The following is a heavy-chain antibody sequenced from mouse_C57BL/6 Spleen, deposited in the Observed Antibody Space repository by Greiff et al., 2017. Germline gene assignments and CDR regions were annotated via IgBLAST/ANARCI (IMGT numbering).Heavy chain of an antibody. Sequence: VQLKQSGPELVKPGASVKISCKASGYSFTGYYMNWVKQSPEKSLEWIGEINPSTGGTTYNQKFKAKATLTVDKSSSTAYMQLKSLTSEDSAVYYCARGLYYSILYAMDYWGQGTSVTVSS. CDR2: INPSTGGT. V-gene: IGHV1-42*01. D-gene: IGHD2-5*01. CDR1: GYSFTGYY. CDR3: ARGLYYSILYAMDY. J-gene: IGHJ4*01.